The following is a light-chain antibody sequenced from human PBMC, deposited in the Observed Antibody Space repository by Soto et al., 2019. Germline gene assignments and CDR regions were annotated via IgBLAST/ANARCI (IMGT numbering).Light chain of an antibody. CDR2: WAS. V-gene: IGKV4-1*01. CDR1: QSVLYSSNNKNY. CDR3: QQCYNTPYT. J-gene: IGKJ2*01. Sequence: DIVMTQSPDSLAVSLGERATINCKSSQSVLYSSNNKNYLAWYQQKPGQPPKLLIYWASTRESGVPDRFSGSGSGTDFTLTISSLQAEDVAVYYCQQCYNTPYTFGQVNKVEIK.